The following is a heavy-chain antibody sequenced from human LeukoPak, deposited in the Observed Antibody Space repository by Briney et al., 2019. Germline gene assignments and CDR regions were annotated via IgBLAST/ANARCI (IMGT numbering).Heavy chain of an antibody. CDR3: AKDRFDYDSSGYPYDI. V-gene: IGHV3-21*01. Sequence: GGSLRLSCAASGFTFSSYSMNWVRQAPGKGLEWVSSISDTATDIYYADSVKGRFTISRDNAKNSLYLQMNSLRAEDTAVYYCAKDRFDYDSSGYPYDIWGQGTMVTVSS. D-gene: IGHD3-22*01. CDR2: ISDTATDI. J-gene: IGHJ3*02. CDR1: GFTFSSYS.